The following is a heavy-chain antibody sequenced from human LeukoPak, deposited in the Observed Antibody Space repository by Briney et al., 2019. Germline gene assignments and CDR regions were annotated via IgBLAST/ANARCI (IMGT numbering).Heavy chain of an antibody. D-gene: IGHD6-13*01. J-gene: IGHJ4*02. CDR1: GGSISSYY. CDR2: IYYSGST. CDR3: ARGRQQLALFDY. Sequence: SETLSLTCTVSGGSISSYYWSWIRQPPGKGLEWIGYIYYSGSTNYNPSLKSRVTISVDTSKNQFSLKLSSVTAADTAVYYCARGRQQLALFDYWGQGTLVTVSS. V-gene: IGHV4-59*01.